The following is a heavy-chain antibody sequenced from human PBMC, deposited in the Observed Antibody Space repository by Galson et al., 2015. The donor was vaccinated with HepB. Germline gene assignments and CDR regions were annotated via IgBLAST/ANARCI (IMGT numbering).Heavy chain of an antibody. CDR3: AKDGSAILLLLYYYGMDV. V-gene: IGHV3-23*01. J-gene: IGHJ6*02. CDR2: ISGSGGST. Sequence: SLRLSCAASGFTFSSYAMSWVRQAPGKGLEWVSAISGSGGSTYYADSVKGRFTISRDNSKNTLYLQMNSLRAEDTAVYYCAKDGSAILLLLYYYGMDVWGQGTTVTVSS. CDR1: GFTFSSYA. D-gene: IGHD3-22*01.